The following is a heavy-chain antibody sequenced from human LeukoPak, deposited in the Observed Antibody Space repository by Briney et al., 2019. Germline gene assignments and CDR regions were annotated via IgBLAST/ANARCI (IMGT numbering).Heavy chain of an antibody. V-gene: IGHV3-21*01. Sequence: GGSLRLSCAASGFTFSSYSMNWVRQAPGKGLEWVSSISSSSSYIYYADSVKGRLTISRDNSKNTLYLQMNSLRAEDTAVYYCARSGEYQLLYYMGVWGKGTTVTVSS. D-gene: IGHD2-2*01. CDR1: GFTFSSYS. CDR3: ARSGEYQLLYYMGV. J-gene: IGHJ6*03. CDR2: ISSSSSYI.